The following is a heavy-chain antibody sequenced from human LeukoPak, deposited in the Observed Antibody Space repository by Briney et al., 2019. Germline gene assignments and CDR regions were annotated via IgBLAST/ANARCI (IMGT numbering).Heavy chain of an antibody. D-gene: IGHD1-7*01. CDR3: ARHGELADSFDI. V-gene: IGHV4-39*01. Sequence: PSETLSLTCTVSGGSISSGYYYWGCIRQPPGKGLEWVGSIYPTAGTYYNPSLKSRVTISVDTSKKQFSLKLRSVTAADTAVYYCARHGELADSFDIWGQGTMVTVSS. CDR2: IYPTAGT. J-gene: IGHJ3*02. CDR1: GGSISSGYYY.